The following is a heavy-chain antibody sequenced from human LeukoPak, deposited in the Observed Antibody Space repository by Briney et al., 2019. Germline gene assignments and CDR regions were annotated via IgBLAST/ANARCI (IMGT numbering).Heavy chain of an antibody. CDR2: ISYDGSNK. D-gene: IGHD6-13*01. CDR1: GFTLSSYG. CDR3: AKDLEAYSSSWYFDY. V-gene: IGHV3-30*18. Sequence: PGRSLRLSCAASGFTLSSYGMHWVRQAPGKGLEWVAVISYDGSNKYYADSVKGRFTISRDNSKNTLYLQMNSLRAEDTAVYYCAKDLEAYSSSWYFDYWGQGTLVTVSS. J-gene: IGHJ4*02.